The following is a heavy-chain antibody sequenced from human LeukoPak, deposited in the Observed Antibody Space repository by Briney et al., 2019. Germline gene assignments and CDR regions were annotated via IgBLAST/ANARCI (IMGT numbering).Heavy chain of an antibody. D-gene: IGHD2-2*01. CDR3: ARKIVVVPAAMRGGFDY. J-gene: IGHJ4*02. V-gene: IGHV4-39*01. CDR1: AVSISTSSYD. Sequence: SENLSFTATVSAVSISTSSYDRGCIRQPPGNGLEWIGSIYYGGSTYYNPSLKSRVTISVDTSKNQCSLKLSCVTAADTAVYYCARKIVVVPAAMRGGFDYWGQGTLVTVSS. CDR2: IYYGGST.